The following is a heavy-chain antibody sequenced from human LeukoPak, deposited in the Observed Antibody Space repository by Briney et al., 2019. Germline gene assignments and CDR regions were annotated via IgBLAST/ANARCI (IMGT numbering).Heavy chain of an antibody. D-gene: IGHD5-18*01. Sequence: ASVKVSCKASGYTFTSYGISWVRQAPGQGLEWMGWLSAYNGDTHYAQKVQGRVTMTRDTSISTAYMELSRLRSDDTAVYYCARFSSRGYSHGFNVDYWGQGTLVTVSS. V-gene: IGHV1-18*01. J-gene: IGHJ4*02. CDR3: ARFSSRGYSHGFNVDY. CDR2: LSAYNGDT. CDR1: GYTFTSYG.